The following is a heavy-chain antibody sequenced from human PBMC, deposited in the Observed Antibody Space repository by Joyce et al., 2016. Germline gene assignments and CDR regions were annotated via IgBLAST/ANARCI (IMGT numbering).Heavy chain of an antibody. CDR2: ISNDGKNK. J-gene: IGHJ4*02. D-gene: IGHD6-25*01. CDR3: AKDRETSAVLDF. Sequence: QAQLVESGGGVVQPGRSLRLSCAVSGFTFRSDGMHWVRQAPGKGLEWVAVISNDGKNKNYADSVKCRFTISRDNSKKILSLQMNSLRPEDTAVYYCAKDRETSAVLDFWGQGTPVTVSS. CDR1: GFTFRSDG. V-gene: IGHV3-30*18.